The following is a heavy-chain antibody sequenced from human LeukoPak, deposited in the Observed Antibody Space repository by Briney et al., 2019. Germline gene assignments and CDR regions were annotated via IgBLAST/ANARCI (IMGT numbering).Heavy chain of an antibody. CDR3: AREDEYQLLSDYYYYGMDV. V-gene: IGHV4-34*01. CDR2: INHSGST. D-gene: IGHD2-2*01. Sequence: SETLSLTCAVYGGSFSGYYWSWIRQPPGKGLEWIGEINHSGSTNYNPSLKSRVTISVDTSKNQFSLKLSSVTAADTAVYYCAREDEYQLLSDYYYYGMDVWGQGITVTVSS. J-gene: IGHJ6*02. CDR1: GGSFSGYY.